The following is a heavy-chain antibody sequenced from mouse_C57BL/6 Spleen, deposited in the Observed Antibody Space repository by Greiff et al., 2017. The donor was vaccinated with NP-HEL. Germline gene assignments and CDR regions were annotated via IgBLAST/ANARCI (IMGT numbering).Heavy chain of an antibody. Sequence: QVQLQQSGPELVKPGASVKISCKASGYTFTDYYINWVKQRPGQGLAWIGWIYPGSGNTKYNEKFKGKATLTVDTSSSTAYMQLSSLTSEDSAVYFCARKVDYYGSSNYFDYWGQGTTLTVSS. CDR1: GYTFTDYY. D-gene: IGHD1-1*01. CDR3: ARKVDYYGSSNYFDY. J-gene: IGHJ2*01. CDR2: IYPGSGNT. V-gene: IGHV1-84*01.